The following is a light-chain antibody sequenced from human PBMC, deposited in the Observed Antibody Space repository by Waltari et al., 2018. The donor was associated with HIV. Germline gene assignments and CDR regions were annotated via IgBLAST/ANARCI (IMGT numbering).Light chain of an antibody. CDR2: EVS. CDR1: SSDIGLYNF. Sequence: QSALTQPPSASGSPGQSVTISCAGPSSDIGLYNFVSWYQHHPGKAPKLMISEVSRRPSGVPYRFSGSKSGNTASLTVSGLQAEDEAAYYCFSYAGNNYLLFGGGTKLTVL. J-gene: IGLJ2*01. CDR3: FSYAGNNYLL. V-gene: IGLV2-8*01.